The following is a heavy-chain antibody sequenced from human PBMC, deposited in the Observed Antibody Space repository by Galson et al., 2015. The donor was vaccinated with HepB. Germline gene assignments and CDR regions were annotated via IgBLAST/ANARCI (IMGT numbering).Heavy chain of an antibody. J-gene: IGHJ4*02. D-gene: IGHD3-9*01. CDR1: GGSISSGGYY. CDR2: IYYSGST. V-gene: IGHV4-31*03. Sequence: TLSLTCTVSGGSISSGGYYWSWIRQHPGKGLEWIGYIYYSGSTYYNPSLKSRVTISVDTSKNQFSLKLSSVTAADTAVYYCASFLGRDFDWLLSDEYYFDYWGQGTLVTVSA. CDR3: ASFLGRDFDWLLSDEYYFDY.